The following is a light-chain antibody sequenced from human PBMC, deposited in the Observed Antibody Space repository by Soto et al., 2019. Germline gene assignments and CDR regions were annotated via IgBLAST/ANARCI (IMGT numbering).Light chain of an antibody. J-gene: IGKJ1*01. CDR3: QQYHTSPLT. V-gene: IGKV3-20*01. CDR1: QSVSSSY. CDR2: GAS. Sequence: EIVLADSRGTLSVSPVERATFACRASQSVSSSYIAWYQQKRGQAPRRLIYGASIRATGIPDRFSGSGSGTDFTLTISRLEPEDFTLYYCQQYHTSPLTFGQGTKVDI.